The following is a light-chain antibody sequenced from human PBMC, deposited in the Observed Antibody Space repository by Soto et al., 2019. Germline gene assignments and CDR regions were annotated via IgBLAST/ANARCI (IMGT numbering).Light chain of an antibody. CDR3: QQYYAPPYS. Sequence: DIVMTQSPDSLAVSLGERATISCKSSQSILNSSNNKNHLAWYQQKSGQPPKLLIYWASTRESGVPGRFSGSGSGTDFTLTISSLQAEDVAAVYYCQQYYAPPYSFGQGTKLEI. J-gene: IGKJ2*03. CDR2: WAS. CDR1: QSILNSSNNKNH. V-gene: IGKV4-1*01.